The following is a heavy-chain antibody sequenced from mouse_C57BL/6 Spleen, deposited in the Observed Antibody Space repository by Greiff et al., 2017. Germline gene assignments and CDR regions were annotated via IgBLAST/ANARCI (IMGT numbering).Heavy chain of an antibody. CDR2: IDPNSGGT. V-gene: IGHV1-72*01. CDR1: GYTFTSYW. D-gene: IGHD1-1*01. Sequence: QVQLQPPGAELVKPGASVKLSCKASGYTFTSYWMHWVKQRPGRGLEWIGRIDPNSGGTKYNEKFKSKATLTVDKPSSTAYMQLSSLTSEDSAVYYCARWRVASPYYAMDYWGQGTSVTVSS. J-gene: IGHJ4*01. CDR3: ARWRVASPYYAMDY.